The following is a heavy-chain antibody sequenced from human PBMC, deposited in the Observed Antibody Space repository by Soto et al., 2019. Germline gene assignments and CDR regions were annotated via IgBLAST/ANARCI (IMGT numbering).Heavy chain of an antibody. CDR2: ISGGGDTT. Sequence: EVQMLESGGGLVQPGVSLILSCAASGFPFNNYAMTWVRQAPGKGLEWVSAISGGGDTTSYADSVKGRFTVSRDGSKNTLYLQMSSLRAEDTALYYCAKGRGGSGSLTPRVDFWGQGTLVTVS. CDR1: GFPFNNYA. CDR3: AKGRGGSGSLTPRVDF. D-gene: IGHD3-10*01. V-gene: IGHV3-23*01. J-gene: IGHJ4*02.